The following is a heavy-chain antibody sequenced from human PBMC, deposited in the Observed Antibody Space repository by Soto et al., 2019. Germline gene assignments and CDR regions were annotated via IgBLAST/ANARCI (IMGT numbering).Heavy chain of an antibody. CDR2: INHSGST. CDR3: ARRYDYYGMEV. Sequence: PSETLSLTCAFYVGSFSGYYWSCIRHPPGKWLEWIGEINHSGSTNYNPSLKSRVTISVDTSKNQFSLKLSSVTAADTAVYYCARRYDYYGMEVWGQGTRVIVSS. V-gene: IGHV4-34*01. J-gene: IGHJ6*01. CDR1: VGSFSGYY.